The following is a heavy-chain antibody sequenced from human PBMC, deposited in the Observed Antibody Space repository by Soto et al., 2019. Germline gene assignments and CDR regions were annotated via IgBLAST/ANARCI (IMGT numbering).Heavy chain of an antibody. J-gene: IGHJ6*02. Sequence: SETLSLTCTVSGGPLFAGVYYWTWIRHLPGKGRDWIGYISYSGTTYFNPSLRSRLSISLDSSKNHFSLRLTSVTAADTAVYYCARDRRDAGTADYYYYYGMDFWGQGTTVTVSS. CDR1: GGPLFAGVYY. CDR2: ISYSGTT. V-gene: IGHV4-31*03. CDR3: ARDRRDAGTADYYYYYGMDF. D-gene: IGHD1-26*01.